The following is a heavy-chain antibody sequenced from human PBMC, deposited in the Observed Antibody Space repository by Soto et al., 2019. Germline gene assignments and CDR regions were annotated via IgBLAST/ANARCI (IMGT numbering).Heavy chain of an antibody. V-gene: IGHV4-34*01. Sequence: QVQLQQWGAGLLKPSETLSLTCAVYGGSFSGYYWSWIRQPPGQGLEWIGEINHSGSTNYNPSLKSRVTISVDTSKNQFSLKLSSVTAADTAVYYCSRGRRTVVTIDYWGQGTLVTVSS. D-gene: IGHD2-21*02. CDR3: SRGRRTVVTIDY. J-gene: IGHJ4*02. CDR2: INHSGST. CDR1: GGSFSGYY.